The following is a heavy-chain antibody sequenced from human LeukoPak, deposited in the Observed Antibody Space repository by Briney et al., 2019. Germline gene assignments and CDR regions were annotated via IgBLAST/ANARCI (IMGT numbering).Heavy chain of an antibody. V-gene: IGHV4-39*07. Sequence: PSETLSLTCTVSGGSISSSSYYWGWIRQPPGKGLEWIGSIYYSGSTYYNPSLKSRVTISVDTSKNQFSLKLSSVTAADTAVYYCARRATLAYCGGDCSYYFDYWGQGTLVTVSS. J-gene: IGHJ4*02. CDR3: ARRATLAYCGGDCSYYFDY. CDR2: IYYSGST. D-gene: IGHD2-21*02. CDR1: GGSISSSSYY.